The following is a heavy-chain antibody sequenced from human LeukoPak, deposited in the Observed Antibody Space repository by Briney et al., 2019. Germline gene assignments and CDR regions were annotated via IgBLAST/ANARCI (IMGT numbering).Heavy chain of an antibody. Sequence: ASVKVSCKASGYTFTGYYMHWVRQAPGQGLEWMGWINPNSGGTNYAQKFQGRVTMTRDTSISTAYMELSSLRSDDTAVYYCARDLGYDSSGYFPWFDPWGQGTLVTVSS. CDR2: INPNSGGT. CDR3: ARDLGYDSSGYFPWFDP. D-gene: IGHD3-22*01. V-gene: IGHV1-2*02. CDR1: GYTFTGYY. J-gene: IGHJ5*02.